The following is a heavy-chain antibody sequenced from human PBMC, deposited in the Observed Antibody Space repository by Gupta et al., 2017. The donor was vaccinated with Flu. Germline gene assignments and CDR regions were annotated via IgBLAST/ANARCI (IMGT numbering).Heavy chain of an antibody. CDR2: INSDGSSS. J-gene: IGHJ4*02. Sequence: SNYWMHWVRQAPGKGLVWVSRINSDGSSSIYADSVKGRFTISRDNAKNTLYLQMNGLRAEDTAVYYCTRGTQVGANTPIDYWGQGTLVTVSS. CDR1: SNYW. V-gene: IGHV3-74*01. CDR3: TRGTQVGANTPIDY. D-gene: IGHD1-26*01.